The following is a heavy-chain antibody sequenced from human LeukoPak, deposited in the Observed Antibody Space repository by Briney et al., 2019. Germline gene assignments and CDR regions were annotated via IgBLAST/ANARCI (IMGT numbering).Heavy chain of an antibody. D-gene: IGHD3-22*01. Sequence: GESLKISCKGSGYSFTTYWIAWVRQMPGKGLEWMGIIYPGDSNTRYSPSFQGQVSISADKSISTAYLQWSSLKASDTAMYYCARQDSRGYFGYWGQGTLVTVSS. CDR2: IYPGDSNT. CDR1: GYSFTTYW. CDR3: ARQDSRGYFGY. J-gene: IGHJ4*02. V-gene: IGHV5-51*01.